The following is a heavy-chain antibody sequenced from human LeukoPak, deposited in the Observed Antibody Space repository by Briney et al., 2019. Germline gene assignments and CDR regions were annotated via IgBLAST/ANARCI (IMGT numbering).Heavy chain of an antibody. D-gene: IGHD1-26*01. Sequence: ASVKVSCKASGYTFTGYYIHWVRQAPGQGLEWVGRIDPNTGGTDFAQKFQGRVTMTRDTSISTAYMELSRLTSDDAAIYYCAKEYLRSGSYKYFDSWGRGTLVTVSS. CDR3: AKEYLRSGSYKYFDS. J-gene: IGHJ4*02. V-gene: IGHV1-2*06. CDR2: IDPNTGGT. CDR1: GYTFTGYY.